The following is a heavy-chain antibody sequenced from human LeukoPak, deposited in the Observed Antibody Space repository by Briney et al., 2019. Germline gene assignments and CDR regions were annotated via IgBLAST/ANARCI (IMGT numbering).Heavy chain of an antibody. Sequence: ASVKVSCKASGYTFTGYYMHWVRQAPGQGLEGMGWINPNSGGTNYAQKFQGRVTMTRDTSISTAYMELSRLRADDTAVYYCARDKWGSRAFDIWGQGTMVTVSS. D-gene: IGHD1-26*01. J-gene: IGHJ3*02. CDR2: INPNSGGT. CDR1: GYTFTGYY. V-gene: IGHV1-2*02. CDR3: ARDKWGSRAFDI.